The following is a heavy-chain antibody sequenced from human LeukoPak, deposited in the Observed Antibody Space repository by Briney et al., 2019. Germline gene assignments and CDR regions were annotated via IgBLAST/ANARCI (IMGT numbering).Heavy chain of an antibody. V-gene: IGHV4-39*07. J-gene: IGHJ4*02. D-gene: IGHD6-19*01. CDR2: IYYSGST. CDR1: RGSISSSSYY. Sequence: PSETLSLTCTVSRGSISSSSYYWAWIRQPPGKGLEWIGSIYYSGSTYFTPSLKSRVTISVDTSKNQSSLKLTSVTPADTAVYYCARVISDSSGWRSDYWGQGTLVTVS. CDR3: ARVISDSSGWRSDY.